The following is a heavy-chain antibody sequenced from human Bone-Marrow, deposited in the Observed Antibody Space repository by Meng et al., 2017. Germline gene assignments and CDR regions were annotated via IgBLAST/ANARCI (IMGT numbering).Heavy chain of an antibody. CDR1: GGSISSGSYY. V-gene: IGHV4-61*02. Sequence: SETLSLTCSVSGGSISSGSYYWTWVRQPAGKGLEWIGRIFTSGTTNYNASLQSRVTISADTSKNQFSLKLTSVTAADTAVYYCAREDPKILIKKDVLTGPYDYWGQGALVTVSS. D-gene: IGHD3-9*01. J-gene: IGHJ4*02. CDR3: AREDPKILIKKDVLTGPYDY. CDR2: IFTSGTT.